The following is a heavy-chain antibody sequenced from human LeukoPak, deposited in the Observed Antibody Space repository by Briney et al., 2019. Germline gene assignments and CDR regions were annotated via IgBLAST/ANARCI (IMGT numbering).Heavy chain of an antibody. Sequence: ASVKVSCKASGYSFTSHYMHWVRQAPGQGLEWWGLINPSGSSTLYAQKFQGRVNITRDMSTTTDYMELSSLRAEDTAVYYCARDNSVGDVAWWFDPWGQGTLVTVSS. CDR3: ARDNSVGDVAWWFDP. J-gene: IGHJ5*02. CDR1: GYSFTSHY. D-gene: IGHD1-26*01. V-gene: IGHV1-46*01. CDR2: INPSGSST.